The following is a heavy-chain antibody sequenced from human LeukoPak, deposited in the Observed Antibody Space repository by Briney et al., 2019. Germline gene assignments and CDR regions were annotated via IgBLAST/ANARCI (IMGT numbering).Heavy chain of an antibody. CDR1: GGSISSYY. J-gene: IGHJ1*01. CDR2: IYTSGST. CDR3: ARDSAAAGNLQH. V-gene: IGHV4-4*07. Sequence: SETLSLTCTISGGSISSYYWSWIRQPAGKGLEWIGRIYTSGSTNYNPSLKSRVTMSVDTSKNQFSLKLSSVTAADTAVYYCARDSAAAGNLQHWGQGTLVTVSS. D-gene: IGHD6-13*01.